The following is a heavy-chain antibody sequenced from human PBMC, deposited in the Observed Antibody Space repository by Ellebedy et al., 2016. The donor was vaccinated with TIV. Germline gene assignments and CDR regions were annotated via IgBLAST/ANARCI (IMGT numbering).Heavy chain of an antibody. CDR2: LNYGGES. J-gene: IGHJ4*02. CDR3: ASHRGFYSGWSFDY. V-gene: IGHV4-39*07. CDR1: GGSISSSVYY. D-gene: IGHD5-12*01. Sequence: MPSETLSLTCTVSGGSISSSVYYWGWIRQPPGKGLEWIGSLNYGGESYFDPSLKSRVTMSLDTSKNQFSLKVNSVTAADTAIYYCASHRGFYSGWSFDYWGQGTLTTVSS.